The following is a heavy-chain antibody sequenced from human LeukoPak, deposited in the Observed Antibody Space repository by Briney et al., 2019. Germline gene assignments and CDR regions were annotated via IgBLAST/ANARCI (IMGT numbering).Heavy chain of an antibody. J-gene: IGHJ3*02. CDR1: GYSISSGYY. V-gene: IGHV4-38-2*02. Sequence: SETLSLTCTVSGYSISSGYYWGWIRQPPGKGLEWIGSIYHSGSTYYNPSLKSRVTISEDTSKNQFSLKLSSVTAADTAVYYCARSARFIRGVFDIWGQGTKVTVSS. CDR3: ARSARFIRGVFDI. D-gene: IGHD3-10*01. CDR2: IYHSGST.